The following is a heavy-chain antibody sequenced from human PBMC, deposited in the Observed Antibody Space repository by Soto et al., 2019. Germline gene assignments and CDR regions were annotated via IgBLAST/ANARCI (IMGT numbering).Heavy chain of an antibody. Sequence: EVQLVESGGGLVKPGGSLRLSCAASGFTFSSYSMNWVRQAPGKGLEWVSSISSSSSYIYYADSVKGRFTSSRDNAKNSLYLQMNGLRAEDTAVYYCARDQPGYSYGYGLGYWGQGTLVTVSS. CDR1: GFTFSSYS. J-gene: IGHJ4*02. CDR2: ISSSSSYI. D-gene: IGHD5-18*01. V-gene: IGHV3-21*01. CDR3: ARDQPGYSYGYGLGY.